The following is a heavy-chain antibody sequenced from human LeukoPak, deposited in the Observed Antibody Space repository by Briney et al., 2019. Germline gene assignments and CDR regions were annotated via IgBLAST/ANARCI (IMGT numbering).Heavy chain of an antibody. CDR1: GFTFSSYW. CDR3: AREGTFRGSSPDDAFDI. V-gene: IGHV3-7*01. CDR2: IKQDGSEK. D-gene: IGHD1-26*01. Sequence: GGSLRLSCAASGFTFSSYWMSWVRQAPGKGLEWVANIKQDGSEKYYVDSVKGRFTISRDNAKNSLYLQMNSLRAEDTAVYYCAREGTFRGSSPDDAFDIWGQGTMVTVSS. J-gene: IGHJ3*02.